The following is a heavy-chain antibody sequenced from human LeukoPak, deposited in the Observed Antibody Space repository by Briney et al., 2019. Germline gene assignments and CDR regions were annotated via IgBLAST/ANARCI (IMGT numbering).Heavy chain of an antibody. CDR3: ARRRGGYRGNNWFDP. CDR1: GGSISSGSYY. Sequence: SETLSLTCTVSGGSISSGSYYWSWIRQPAGKGLEWIGRIYTSGSTNYNPSLKSRVTISVDTSKNQFSLKLSSVTAADTAVYYCARRRGGYRGNNWFDPWGQGTLVTVSS. D-gene: IGHD6-25*01. CDR2: IYTSGST. J-gene: IGHJ5*02. V-gene: IGHV4-61*02.